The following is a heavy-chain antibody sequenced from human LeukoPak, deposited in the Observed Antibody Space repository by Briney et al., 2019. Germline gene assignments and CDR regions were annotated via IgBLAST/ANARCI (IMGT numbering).Heavy chain of an antibody. CDR3: AKDRDSSGYYYPPDY. J-gene: IGHJ4*02. CDR1: GFTFSSYG. Sequence: PGGSLRLSCAASGFTFSSYGMHWVRQAPGKGLEGVAFIRYDGSNKYYADSVKGRFTISRDNSKNTLYLQMNSLRAEDTAVYYRAKDRDSSGYYYPPDYWGQGTLVTVSS. V-gene: IGHV3-30*02. D-gene: IGHD3-22*01. CDR2: IRYDGSNK.